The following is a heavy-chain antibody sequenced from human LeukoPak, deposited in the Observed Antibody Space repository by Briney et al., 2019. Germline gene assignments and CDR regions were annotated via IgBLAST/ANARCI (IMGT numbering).Heavy chain of an antibody. J-gene: IGHJ3*02. V-gene: IGHV3-30*03. D-gene: IGHD3-16*01. CDR2: ISYDGSNN. CDR1: GFTFNNYG. Sequence: GGSLRLSCAASGFTFNNYGMHWVRQAPGKGLEWVAVISYDGSNNYYADSVKGRFTISRDNSKNTLYLQMNSLRAEDTAVYYCAREVGGSAFDIWGQGTMVTVSS. CDR3: AREVGGSAFDI.